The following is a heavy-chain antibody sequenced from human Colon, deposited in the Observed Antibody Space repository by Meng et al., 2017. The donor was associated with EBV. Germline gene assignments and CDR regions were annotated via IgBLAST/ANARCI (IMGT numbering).Heavy chain of an antibody. V-gene: IGHV4-4*02. CDR3: ARDGGVTHIP. J-gene: IGHJ5*02. CDR1: GTSISTSNW. Sequence: QVQLQESGAGLVKPSGTLSLTCAVSGTSISTSNWWSWIRQSPGEGLEWIGAIYHNGQTNYNPSLKSRVSMSVDESKNEFSLNLKSVTAADTAVYYCARDGGVTHIPWGQGVLVTASS. D-gene: IGHD2-8*02. CDR2: IYHNGQT.